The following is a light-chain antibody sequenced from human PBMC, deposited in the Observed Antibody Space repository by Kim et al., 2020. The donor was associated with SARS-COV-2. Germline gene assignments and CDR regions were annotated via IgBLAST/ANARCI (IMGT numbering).Light chain of an antibody. V-gene: IGLV3-19*01. CDR1: SLRSYY. Sequence: VALGQTVRSTCQGDSLRSYYATWYQQKPGQAPILVIYGKNNRPSGIPDRFSGSSSRNTASLTITGTQAGDEADYCCNSRDSNDNVVFGGGTQLTVL. J-gene: IGLJ2*01. CDR3: NSRDSNDNVV. CDR2: GKN.